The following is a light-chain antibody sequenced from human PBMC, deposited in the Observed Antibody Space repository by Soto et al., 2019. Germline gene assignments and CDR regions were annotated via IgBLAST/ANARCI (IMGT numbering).Light chain of an antibody. CDR3: QHYNNWPLT. CDR2: GAS. Sequence: EILMTQSPATLSVSPGERATLSFRASQSVSNNLAWYQQKPGQAPRLLIYGASTRATGIPARFSGSGSGTEFTLTISSLQSEDFAVYYCQHYNNWPLTFGQGTKVDIK. V-gene: IGKV3-15*01. CDR1: QSVSNN. J-gene: IGKJ1*01.